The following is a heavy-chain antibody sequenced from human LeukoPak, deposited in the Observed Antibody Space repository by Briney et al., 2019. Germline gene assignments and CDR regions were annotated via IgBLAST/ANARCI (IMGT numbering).Heavy chain of an antibody. CDR3: ARNLAL. V-gene: IGHV3-48*02. Sequence: GGSLRLSCAASGFSFSTYGMNWVRPAPGKGLEWVAYIGSSGGTIYYADSVKGRFTISRDNAKNSLFLQMNSLRDEDTAVYFCARNLALWGQGTLVTVSS. D-gene: IGHD3-16*01. CDR1: GFSFSTYG. J-gene: IGHJ4*02. CDR2: IGSSGGTI.